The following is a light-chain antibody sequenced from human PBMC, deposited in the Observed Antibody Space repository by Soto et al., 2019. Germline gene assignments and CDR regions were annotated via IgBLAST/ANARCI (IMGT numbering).Light chain of an antibody. J-gene: IGKJ1*01. V-gene: IGKV1-5*03. CDR3: QNYNVYPWT. Sequence: DIQMTQSPSTLSSSVGDRVTITCRASQSISSWLAWYQQKTGKAPKLLIYKESGLESGVPSRFSGSGSGTELNLSISRLQPDDFATYYCQNYNVYPWTFGQGTKVDIK. CDR2: KES. CDR1: QSISSW.